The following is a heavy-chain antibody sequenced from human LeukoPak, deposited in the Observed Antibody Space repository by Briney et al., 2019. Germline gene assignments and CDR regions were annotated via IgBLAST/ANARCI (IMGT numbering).Heavy chain of an antibody. CDR2: IIPIFGTA. CDR1: GGTFSSYA. CDR3: ASYAVRGVIRNYYYYYYMDV. D-gene: IGHD3-10*01. J-gene: IGHJ6*03. V-gene: IGHV1-69*13. Sequence: SVKVSCKASGGTFSSYAISWVRQAPGQGLEWIGGIIPIFGTANYAQKFQGRVTITADESTSTAYMELSSLRSEDTAVYYCASYAVRGVIRNYYYYYYMDVWGKGTTVTISS.